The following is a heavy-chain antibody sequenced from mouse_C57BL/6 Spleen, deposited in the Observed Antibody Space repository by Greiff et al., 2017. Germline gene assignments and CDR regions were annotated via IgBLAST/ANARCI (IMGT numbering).Heavy chain of an antibody. J-gene: IGHJ3*01. CDR3: ARDRLRRFAY. V-gene: IGHV1-55*01. D-gene: IGHD2-4*01. Sequence: QVQLQQSGAELVKPGASVKMSCKASGYTFTRYWITWVQQRPGQGLEWIGAIYPGSGSTTYNEKFKSKATLTVDPSSSTAYMQLSSLTSEDSAVYDCARDRLRRFAYWGQGTLVTVSA. CDR2: IYPGSGST. CDR1: GYTFTRYW.